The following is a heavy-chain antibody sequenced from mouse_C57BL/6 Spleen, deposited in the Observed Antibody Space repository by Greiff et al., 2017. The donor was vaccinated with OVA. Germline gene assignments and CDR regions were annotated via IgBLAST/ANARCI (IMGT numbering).Heavy chain of an antibody. CDR3: ARSGYGSSYGFAD. Sequence: QVQLQQPGAELVKPGASVKMSCKASGYTFTSYWITWVKQRPGQGLEWIGDIYPGSGSTNYNAKFKSKAPLTVDTSTSTAYMQLSSLTSEDSAVYYCARSGYGSSYGFADWGQGTLVTVSA. CDR1: GYTFTSYW. V-gene: IGHV1-55*01. CDR2: IYPGSGST. D-gene: IGHD1-1*01. J-gene: IGHJ3*01.